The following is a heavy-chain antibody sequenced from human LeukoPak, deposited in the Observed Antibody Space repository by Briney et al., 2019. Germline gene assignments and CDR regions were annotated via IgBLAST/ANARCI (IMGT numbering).Heavy chain of an antibody. CDR3: AKDLELERGMADYFDY. D-gene: IGHD1-1*01. V-gene: IGHV3-23*01. CDR1: GFPFSRYA. Sequence: QPGGSLRLSCVVSGFPFSRYAMTWVRQAPGKGLEWVSTISDSGGSTYYADSVKGRFSISRDNSKNTLYLQMHSLRAEDTAVYYCAKDLELERGMADYFDYWGQGTLVTVSS. CDR2: ISDSGGST. J-gene: IGHJ4*02.